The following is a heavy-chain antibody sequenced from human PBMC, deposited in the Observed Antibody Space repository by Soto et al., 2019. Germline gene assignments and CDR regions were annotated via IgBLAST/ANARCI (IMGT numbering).Heavy chain of an antibody. V-gene: IGHV1-18*01. Sequence: ASVKVSCKASGYTLSSYGISWVRQAPGQGLEWMGWISFHNGNTKYAQKLQDRVTMTTDTSTSTAYMELRSLRSDDTAVYYCARVVPDPIVGIVGASAFDIWGQGTMVTVSS. CDR2: ISFHNGNT. J-gene: IGHJ3*02. D-gene: IGHD1-26*01. CDR3: ARVVPDPIVGIVGASAFDI. CDR1: GYTLSSYG.